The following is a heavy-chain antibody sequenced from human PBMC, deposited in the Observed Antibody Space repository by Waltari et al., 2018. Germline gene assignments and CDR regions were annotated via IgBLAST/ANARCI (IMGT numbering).Heavy chain of an antibody. V-gene: IGHV3-74*01. Sequence: EVQLVESGGGLVQPGGPLSPSCVGSGFTFSGHWMHWVRQAPGKGLVWVSHINIDGTTTTYADSVKGRFTISRDNAKNTLYLQMNSLRVDDTAVYYCTRDVPHSNFDPWGQGTLVTVSS. J-gene: IGHJ5*02. CDR3: TRDVPHSNFDP. CDR1: GFTFSGHW. D-gene: IGHD6-13*01. CDR2: INIDGTTT.